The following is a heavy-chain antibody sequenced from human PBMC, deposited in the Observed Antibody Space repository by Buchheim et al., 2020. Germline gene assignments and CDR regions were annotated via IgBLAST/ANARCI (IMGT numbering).Heavy chain of an antibody. CDR2: ISYDGSNK. CDR3: ARAVTRKDYFDY. CDR1: GFTFSSYA. V-gene: IGHV3-30*04. J-gene: IGHJ4*02. D-gene: IGHD2-21*02. Sequence: QVQLVEFGGGVVQPGRSLRLSCAASGFTFSSYAMHWVRQAPGKGLEWVAVISYDGSNKYYADSVKGRFTISRDNSTNTLYLQMNSLRAEDTAVYYCARAVTRKDYFDYWGQGTL.